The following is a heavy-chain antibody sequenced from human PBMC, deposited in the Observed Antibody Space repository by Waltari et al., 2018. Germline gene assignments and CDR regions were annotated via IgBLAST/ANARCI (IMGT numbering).Heavy chain of an antibody. CDR1: GFSLSTSGVG. J-gene: IGHJ4*02. Sequence: QITLKESGPTLVKPTQTLTLTCTFSGFSLSTSGVGVGWIRQPPGKAPEWLALSYWNDDKRYSPSLKSRLTITKDTSKNQVVLTMTNMDPVDTATYYCAHLRMNSHFGHWGQGTLVTVSS. CDR2: SYWNDDK. V-gene: IGHV2-5*01. CDR3: AHLRMNSHFGH.